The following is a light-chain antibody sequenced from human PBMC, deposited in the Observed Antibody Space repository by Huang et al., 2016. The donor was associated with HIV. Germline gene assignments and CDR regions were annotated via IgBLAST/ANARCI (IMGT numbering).Light chain of an antibody. CDR2: DAS. Sequence: EIVLTQSPATLSLSPGERATLSCRASQSVSSYLAWYQQKPGQAPRLLIYDASNRATGIPARFSGSGSGTDFTHTISSLEPEDFAVYYCQQRYNWPKTFGQGTKVEIK. J-gene: IGKJ1*01. V-gene: IGKV3-11*01. CDR3: QQRYNWPKT. CDR1: QSVSSY.